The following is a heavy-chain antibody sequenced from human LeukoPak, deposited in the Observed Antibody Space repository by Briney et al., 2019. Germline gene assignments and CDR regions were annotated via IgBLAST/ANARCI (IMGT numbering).Heavy chain of an antibody. D-gene: IGHD1-26*01. CDR2: MYYSGNT. V-gene: IGHV4-59*08. CDR1: GGSISSYY. J-gene: IGHJ3*02. Sequence: PSETLSLTCNVSGGSISSYYWSWIRQPPGKELEWIGYMYYSGNTNYNPSLKSRVTTSVDTSKNQFSLKLNSVTAADTAVYYCARHTLVGARNAFDIWGQGTMVTVSS. CDR3: ARHTLVGARNAFDI.